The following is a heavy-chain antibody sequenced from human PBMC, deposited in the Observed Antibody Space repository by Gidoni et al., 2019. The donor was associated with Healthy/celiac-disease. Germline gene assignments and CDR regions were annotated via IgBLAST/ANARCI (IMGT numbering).Heavy chain of an antibody. J-gene: IGHJ4*02. Sequence: QLQLQESGPGLVTPSETLSLTCTVSGGSISSSSYYWGWIRQPPGKGLEGFGSIYYSWSTYYNPSLKSRVTISVDTSKNQFSLKLGSVTAADTAVYYCARQTDYSGVDYWGQGTLVTVSS. V-gene: IGHV4-39*01. CDR1: GGSISSSSYY. CDR2: IYYSWST. D-gene: IGHD2-15*01. CDR3: ARQTDYSGVDY.